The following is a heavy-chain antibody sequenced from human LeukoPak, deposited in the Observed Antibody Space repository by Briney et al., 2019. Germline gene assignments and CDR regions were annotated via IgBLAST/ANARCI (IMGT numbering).Heavy chain of an antibody. CDR2: IYYSGST. V-gene: IGHV4-59*01. Sequence: SETLSLTCTVSGGSISSYYWSWIRQPPGKGLEWIGYIYYSGSTNYSPSLKSRVTISVDTSKNQFSLKLSSVTAADTAVYYCARYYYDSSGCRDAFDIWGQGTMVTVSS. CDR1: GGSISSYY. D-gene: IGHD3-22*01. CDR3: ARYYYDSSGCRDAFDI. J-gene: IGHJ3*02.